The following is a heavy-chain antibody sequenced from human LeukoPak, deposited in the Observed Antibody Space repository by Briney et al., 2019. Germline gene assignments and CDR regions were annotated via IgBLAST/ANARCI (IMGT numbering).Heavy chain of an antibody. J-gene: IGHJ4*02. V-gene: IGHV4-39*02. Sequence: SETLSLTCTVSGGSISSSSYYWGRMRQPPGKGLEWIGRIYYSGSTYYNPSLKSRVTISVDTSKNQFSLKLSSVTAADTAVYYCAGEGGYYDSSGYYYRYFDYWGQGTLVTVSS. CDR3: AGEGGYYDSSGYYYRYFDY. CDR1: GGSISSSSYY. D-gene: IGHD3-22*01. CDR2: IYYSGST.